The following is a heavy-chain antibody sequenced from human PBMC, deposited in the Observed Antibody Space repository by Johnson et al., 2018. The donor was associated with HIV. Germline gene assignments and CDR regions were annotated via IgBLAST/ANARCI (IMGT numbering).Heavy chain of an antibody. CDR2: LFSGDTT. J-gene: IGHJ3*02. CDR1: GFAVSGNY. Sequence: VLLLESGGGLVRPGGSLRLSCVASGFAVSGNYMSWVRQAPGKGLEWVSVLFSGDTTYYADSVNGRFTISRDNSKNTLYLQMNSLRAEDTAVYYCARACRDGYTCDVFDIWGQGTLVTVSS. V-gene: IGHV3-66*01. CDR3: ARACRDGYTCDVFDI. D-gene: IGHD5-24*01.